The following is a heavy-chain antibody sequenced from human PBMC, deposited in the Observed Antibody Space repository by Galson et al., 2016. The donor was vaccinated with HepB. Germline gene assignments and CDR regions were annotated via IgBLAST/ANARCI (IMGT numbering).Heavy chain of an antibody. CDR3: ARDLCGGECYPNTNYGMDV. V-gene: IGHV3-21*01. Sequence: SLRLSCAASGFTFSTYSMNWVRQAPGKGLEWVSFISITSGYKYYADSLKGRVTISRDNAKNSLYLQMNNLRPEDTAVYYCARDLCGGECYPNTNYGMDVWGQGTMVTVSS. CDR1: GFTFSTYS. J-gene: IGHJ6*02. CDR2: ISITSGYK. D-gene: IGHD2-21*01.